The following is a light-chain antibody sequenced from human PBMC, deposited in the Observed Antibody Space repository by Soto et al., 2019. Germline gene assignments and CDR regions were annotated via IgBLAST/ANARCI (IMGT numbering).Light chain of an antibody. CDR1: QSVLYSSNNKNY. CDR3: QQYYSTPQP. V-gene: IGKV4-1*01. CDR2: WAS. J-gene: IGKJ1*01. Sequence: DIVMTQSPDSVAVSLGERATINCKSSQSVLYSSNNKNYLAWYQQKPGQPPKLLIYWASTRESGVPDRFSGSGSGTDLTLTISSLQAEDVAVYYCQQYYSTPQPFGQGTKVDI.